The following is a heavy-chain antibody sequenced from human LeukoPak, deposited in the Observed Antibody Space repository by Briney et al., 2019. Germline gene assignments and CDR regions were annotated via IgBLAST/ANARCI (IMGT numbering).Heavy chain of an antibody. J-gene: IGHJ4*02. CDR3: TTYRSYSDY. CDR1: GFSFSNVY. D-gene: IGHD1-14*01. Sequence: GGSLRLSCAASGFSFSNVYMSWVRQAPGKGLEWVGRIKSKTEGGTADYVAPVKGRFSISRDDSINTVYLEMNSLKTEDTAVYYCTTYRSYSDYWGQGTLVTVSS. V-gene: IGHV3-15*01. CDR2: IKSKTEGGTA.